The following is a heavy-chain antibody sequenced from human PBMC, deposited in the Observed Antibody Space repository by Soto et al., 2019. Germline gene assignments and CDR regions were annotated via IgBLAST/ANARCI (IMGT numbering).Heavy chain of an antibody. CDR1: GYTFTSYG. Sequence: QVQLVQSGAEVKKPGASVKVSCKASGYTFTSYGISWVRQAPGQGLEWMGWISAYNGNTNYAQKLQGRVTMTTVTTTSTAYMELRSLRSDDTALYYWARDHRSSGWYPSWFDPWGQGTLVTVSS. CDR3: ARDHRSSGWYPSWFDP. CDR2: ISAYNGNT. V-gene: IGHV1-18*01. J-gene: IGHJ5*02. D-gene: IGHD6-19*01.